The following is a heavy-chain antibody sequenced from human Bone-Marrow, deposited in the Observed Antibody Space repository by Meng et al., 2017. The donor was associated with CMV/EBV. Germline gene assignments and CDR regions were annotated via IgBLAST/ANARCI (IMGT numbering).Heavy chain of an antibody. CDR1: GFTFSSYS. Sequence: GESLKISCAASGFTFSSYSMNWVRQAPGKGLEWVSYISSSSSTIYYADSVKGRFTISRDNAKNSLYLQMNSLRAEDTAVYYCARVQGQQLVTYYYYGMDVWGQGTTVTVSS. CDR3: ARVQGQQLVTYYYYGMDV. D-gene: IGHD6-13*01. J-gene: IGHJ6*02. V-gene: IGHV3-48*04. CDR2: ISSSSSTI.